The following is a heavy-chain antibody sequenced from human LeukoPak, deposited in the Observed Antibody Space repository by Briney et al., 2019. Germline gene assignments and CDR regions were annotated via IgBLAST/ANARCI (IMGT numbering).Heavy chain of an antibody. J-gene: IGHJ4*02. V-gene: IGHV4-30-2*01. CDR1: GGSISSGGYS. CDR2: IYHSGST. CDR3: ARFGYYDSSGYSFDY. Sequence: SQTLSLTCAVSGGSISSGGYSWSWIRQPPGKGLEWIGYIYHSGSTYYNPSLKRRVTISVDRSKNQFSLKLSSVTAADTAVYYCARFGYYDSSGYSFDYWGQGTLVTVSS. D-gene: IGHD3-22*01.